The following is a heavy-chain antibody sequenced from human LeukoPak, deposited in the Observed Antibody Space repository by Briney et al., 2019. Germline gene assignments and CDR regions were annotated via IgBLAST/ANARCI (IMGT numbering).Heavy chain of an antibody. CDR1: GYTFTGYY. CDR2: INPNSGGT. J-gene: IGHJ4*02. D-gene: IGHD5-12*01. V-gene: IGHV1-2*02. Sequence: ASVKVSCKASGYTFTGYYMHWVRQAPGQGLEWMGWINPNSGGTNYAQKFQGRVTMTRDTSISTAYMELSRLRSDDTAVYYCARQGVGYDEPIDYWGQGTLVTVSS. CDR3: ARQGVGYDEPIDY.